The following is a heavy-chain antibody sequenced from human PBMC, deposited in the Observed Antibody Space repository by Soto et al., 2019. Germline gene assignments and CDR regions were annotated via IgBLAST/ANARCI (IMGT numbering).Heavy chain of an antibody. CDR2: ISSSGSSI. V-gene: IGHV3-48*03. D-gene: IGHD3-9*01. Sequence: GGSLRLSCGGSGFTFSNYEMNWVRQAPGKGLEWVAYISSSGSSIYYADSVQGRFTVSRDDAKNSLYLQMNGLRAEDTAVYHCAGMLTAYYKWDFDIWGQGTRVTVSS. CDR3: AGMLTAYYKWDFDI. J-gene: IGHJ3*02. CDR1: GFTFSNYE.